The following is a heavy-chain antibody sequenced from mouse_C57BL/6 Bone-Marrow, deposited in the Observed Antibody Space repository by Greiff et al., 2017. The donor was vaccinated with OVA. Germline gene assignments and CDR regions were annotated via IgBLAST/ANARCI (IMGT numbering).Heavy chain of an antibody. CDR3: ARGYYDRGD. CDR2: INPSNGGT. Sequence: QVQLQQPGTELVKPGASVKLSCKASGYTFTSYWMHWVKQRPGQGLEWIGNINPSNGGTNYNEKFKSKATLTVDKSSSTGFRRLSCQTSEVSGVYYCARGYYDRGDWGKGTTLTVSS. V-gene: IGHV1-53*01. J-gene: IGHJ2*01. CDR1: GYTFTSYW. D-gene: IGHD1-1*01.